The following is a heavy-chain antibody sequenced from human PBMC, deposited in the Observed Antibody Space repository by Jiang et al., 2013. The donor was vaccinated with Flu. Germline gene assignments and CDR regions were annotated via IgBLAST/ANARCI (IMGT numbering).Heavy chain of an antibody. CDR2: SMQVTLIP. V-gene: IGHV5-51*01. CDR3: AAHRSSHHEDVFDL. Sequence: SGAEVKKPGESLRISCQGSESSFTNHWIGWVRQLPGQGLEWMGASMQVTLIPSTTPLPRPRHHLSRQVHHHAYLQWISLRASDTALYYCAAHRSSHHEDVFDLWGQGTVVHRLF. J-gene: IGHJ3*01. CDR1: ESSFTNHW.